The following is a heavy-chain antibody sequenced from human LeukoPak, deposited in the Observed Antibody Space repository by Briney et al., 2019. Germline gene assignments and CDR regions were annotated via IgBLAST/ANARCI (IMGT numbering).Heavy chain of an antibody. J-gene: IGHJ6*03. D-gene: IGHD2-15*01. CDR1: GGSISSSSYY. Sequence: SETLSLTCTVSGGSISSSSYYWGWIRQPPGKGLEWIGSIYYSGSTYYNPSLKSRVTISVDTSKNQFSLKLSSVTAADTAVYYCARVRPYCSGGSCYSTYYYYMDVWGKGTTVTVSS. CDR2: IYYSGST. V-gene: IGHV4-39*07. CDR3: ARVRPYCSGGSCYSTYYYYMDV.